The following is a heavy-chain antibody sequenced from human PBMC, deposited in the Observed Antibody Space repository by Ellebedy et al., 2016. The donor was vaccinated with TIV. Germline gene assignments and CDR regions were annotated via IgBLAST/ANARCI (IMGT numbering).Heavy chain of an antibody. Sequence: GEFLKISCASSGFTMRRYGMHSGRQAPGKGLESVGRISYDGGDKDFGDSVNGRFTISRDTSNETLYLQMNSLRLEDTAVYYCARGFVFSSSWNDAFETWGQGTTVTVS. J-gene: IGHJ3*02. V-gene: IGHV3-30*03. CDR2: ISYDGGDK. D-gene: IGHD6-6*01. CDR1: GFTMRRYG. CDR3: ARGFVFSSSWNDAFET.